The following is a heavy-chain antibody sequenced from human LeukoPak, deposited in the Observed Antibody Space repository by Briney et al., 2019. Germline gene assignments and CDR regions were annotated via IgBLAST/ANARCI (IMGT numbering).Heavy chain of an antibody. J-gene: IGHJ4*02. CDR3: ARGINTVTTQYSDY. V-gene: IGHV4-34*01. D-gene: IGHD4-11*01. Sequence: PSETLSLTCAVYGGSFSGYYWSWIRQPPGQGLEWIGEINHSGSTNYNPSLKSRVTISVDTSKNQFSLKLSSVTAADTAVYYCARGINTVTTQYSDYWGQGTLVTVSS. CDR1: GGSFSGYY. CDR2: INHSGST.